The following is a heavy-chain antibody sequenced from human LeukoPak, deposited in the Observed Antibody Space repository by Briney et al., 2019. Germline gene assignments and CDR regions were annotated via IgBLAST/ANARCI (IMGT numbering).Heavy chain of an antibody. Sequence: GGSLRLSCAASGFTFITYAMTWVRQAPGKGLEWVSYISSSGSTRYYPDSVKGRFTISRDNAKNSLYLQMSSLRAEDTAVYYCAGNSGSSLDAFDIWGQGTMVTVSS. D-gene: IGHD1-26*01. CDR2: ISSSGSTR. J-gene: IGHJ3*02. CDR1: GFTFITYA. CDR3: AGNSGSSLDAFDI. V-gene: IGHV3-48*04.